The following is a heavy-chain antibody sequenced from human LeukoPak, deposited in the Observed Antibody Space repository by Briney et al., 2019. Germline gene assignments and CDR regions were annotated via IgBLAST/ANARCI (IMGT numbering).Heavy chain of an antibody. J-gene: IGHJ3*02. V-gene: IGHV3-11*01. D-gene: IGHD3-16*02. Sequence: GGSLRLSCAASGFTLSDYYMSWIRQAPGKGLEWVSYISSSGSTIYYADSVKGRFTISRDSAKNSLYLQMNSLRAEDTAVYYRARAIYDYVWGSYRLDAFDIWGQGTMVTVSS. CDR3: ARAIYDYVWGSYRLDAFDI. CDR2: ISSSGSTI. CDR1: GFTLSDYY.